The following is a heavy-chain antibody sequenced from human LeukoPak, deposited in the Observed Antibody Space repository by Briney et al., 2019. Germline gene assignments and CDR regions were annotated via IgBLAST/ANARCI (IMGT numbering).Heavy chain of an antibody. V-gene: IGHV3-66*01. CDR3: AGSSSWYMKNDY. D-gene: IGHD6-13*01. Sequence: GGSLRLSCAASGFTVSSNYMSWVRQAPGKGLEWVSLIYSGGSTYYADSVKGRFTISRDNSKNTLYLQMNSLRAEDTAVYYCAGSSSWYMKNDYWGQGTLVTVSS. CDR1: GFTVSSNY. CDR2: IYSGGST. J-gene: IGHJ4*02.